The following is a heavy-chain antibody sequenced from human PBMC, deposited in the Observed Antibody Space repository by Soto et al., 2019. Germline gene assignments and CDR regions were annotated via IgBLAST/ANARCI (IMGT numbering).Heavy chain of an antibody. CDR1: GFRFNW. J-gene: IGHJ4*02. CDR2: INSEGTTT. V-gene: IGHV3-74*01. Sequence: GGSLRLSCAASGFRFNWMHWVRQVPGKGLEWVSRINSEGTTTSYADSVKGRFTISRDNAKNSLDLQMNSLRAEDTAVYYCARPSGAMYYYDSSGYYLFNFDYWGQGTLVTVSS. D-gene: IGHD3-22*01. CDR3: ARPSGAMYYYDSSGYYLFNFDY.